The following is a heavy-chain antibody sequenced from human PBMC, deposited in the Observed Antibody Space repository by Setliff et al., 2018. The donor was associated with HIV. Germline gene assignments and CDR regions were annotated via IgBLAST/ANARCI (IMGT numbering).Heavy chain of an antibody. CDR1: DGSISSSSYY. CDR3: ARQSGYTRGWDIFGLVAGSFDI. Sequence: SETLSLTCNVSDGSISSSSYYWAWIRQPPGKGLEWIGTIYYSGNTYYRPSLKSRVTVSIDTSKNQFSLRLNSVTAADTAVYYCARQSGYTRGWDIFGLVAGSFDIWGQGTLVTVS. CDR2: IYYSGNT. J-gene: IGHJ4*02. D-gene: IGHD3-3*01. V-gene: IGHV4-39*01.